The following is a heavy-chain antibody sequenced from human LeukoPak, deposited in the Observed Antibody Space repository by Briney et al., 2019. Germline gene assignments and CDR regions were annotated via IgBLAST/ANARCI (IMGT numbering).Heavy chain of an antibody. Sequence: SETLSLTCTVSGGSISSYYWSWIRQPAGKGLEWIGRVYTSGSTNYNPSLKSRVTMSVDTSKNQFSLKLSSATAADTAVYYCARADTVHRWFDPWGQGTLVTVSP. CDR3: ARADTVHRWFDP. CDR2: VYTSGST. D-gene: IGHD5-18*01. CDR1: GGSISSYY. J-gene: IGHJ5*02. V-gene: IGHV4-4*07.